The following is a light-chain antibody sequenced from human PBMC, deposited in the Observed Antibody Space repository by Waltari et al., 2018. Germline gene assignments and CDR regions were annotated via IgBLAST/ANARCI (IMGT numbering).Light chain of an antibody. V-gene: IGKV1-5*03. CDR2: KAS. J-gene: IGKJ2*01. CDR3: QQYSKYYT. CDR1: ESISTW. Sequence: DIQMTQSPSTLSASVGDTVTFTCRASESISTWLAWYQQRPGKAPKLLIYKASYLETGVPSRFSGSGSETEFILTISSLRPDDSATYYCQQYSKYYTFGQGTKLEIK.